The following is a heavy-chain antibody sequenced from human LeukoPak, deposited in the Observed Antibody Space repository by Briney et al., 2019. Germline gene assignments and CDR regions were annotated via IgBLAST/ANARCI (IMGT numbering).Heavy chain of an antibody. CDR1: DYSISSGNY. V-gene: IGHV4-38-2*02. CDR2: IYYSGTT. CDR3: ARTSTSGWDFDY. D-gene: IGHD6-19*01. Sequence: KTSETLSLTCTVSDYSISSGNYWGWIRQPPGKGLEWIGSIYYSGTTYYNPSLRSRVTISVDTSKNEFSLKLSSVTAADTAVYYCARTSTSGWDFDYWGQGTLVTVSS. J-gene: IGHJ4*02.